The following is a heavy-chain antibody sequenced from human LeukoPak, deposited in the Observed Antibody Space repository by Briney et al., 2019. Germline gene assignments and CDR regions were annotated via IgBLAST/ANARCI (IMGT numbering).Heavy chain of an antibody. CDR2: IYYSGST. Sequence: PSETLSLTCAVYGGSFSGYYWSWIRQHPGKGLEWIGYIYYSGSTYYNPSLKSRVTISVDTSKNQFSLKLSSVTAADTAVYYCASYRGYYYGMDVWGQGTTVTVSS. V-gene: IGHV4-31*11. CDR3: ASYRGYYYGMDV. CDR1: GGSFSGYY. D-gene: IGHD3-16*02. J-gene: IGHJ6*02.